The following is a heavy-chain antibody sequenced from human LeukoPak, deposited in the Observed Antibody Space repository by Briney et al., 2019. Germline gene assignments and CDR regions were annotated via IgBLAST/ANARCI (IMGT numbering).Heavy chain of an antibody. CDR1: GGSISSGGYY. CDR2: IYYSGST. J-gene: IGHJ6*02. D-gene: IGHD3-9*01. V-gene: IGHV4-31*03. CDR3: ARDSAHYDILTGYYYNGMDV. Sequence: SQTLSLTCSVSGGSISSGGYYWSWIRQHPGKGLEWIGYIYYSGSTYYNPSLKSRVTISVDTSKNQFSLKLSSVTAADTAVYYCARDSAHYDILTGYYYNGMDVWGQGTTVTVSS.